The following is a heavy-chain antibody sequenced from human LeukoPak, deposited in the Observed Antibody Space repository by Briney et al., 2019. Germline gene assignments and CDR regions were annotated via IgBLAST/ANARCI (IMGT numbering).Heavy chain of an antibody. CDR2: IKQDGSEK. J-gene: IGHJ4*02. Sequence: PGGSLRLSCAASGFTFGSYWMTWVRQAPGKGLEWVANIKQDGSEKYYVGSVKGRFTISRDNAKNTLYLQMNSLRAEDTAVYYCARGRHYDFWSGYHNDFDYWGQGTLVTVSS. CDR1: GFTFGSYW. V-gene: IGHV3-7*01. CDR3: ARGRHYDFWSGYHNDFDY. D-gene: IGHD3-3*01.